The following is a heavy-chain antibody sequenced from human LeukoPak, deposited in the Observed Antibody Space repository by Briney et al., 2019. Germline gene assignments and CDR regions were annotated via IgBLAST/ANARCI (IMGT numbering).Heavy chain of an antibody. J-gene: IGHJ4*02. CDR1: GYSIRSGYY. CDR2: IYHSGST. CDR3: ASRPTFYYGSGSYWFDY. D-gene: IGHD3-10*01. V-gene: IGHV4-38-2*01. Sequence: SETLSLTCAVSGYSIRSGYYWGWIRQPPGKGLEWIGSIYHSGSTYYNPSLKNRVTISVDTSKNQFSLKLSSVTAADTAVYYCASRPTFYYGSGSYWFDYWGQGTLVTVSS.